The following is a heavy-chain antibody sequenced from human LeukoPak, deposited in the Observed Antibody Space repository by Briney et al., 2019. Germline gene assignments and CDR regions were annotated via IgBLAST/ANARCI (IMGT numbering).Heavy chain of an antibody. CDR3: ASLYLRYSADAFDI. J-gene: IGHJ3*02. D-gene: IGHD3-9*01. V-gene: IGHV3-11*01. Sequence: GGSLRLSCAASGFTFSDYYMSWIRQAPGKGLEWVSYISSSGSTIYYADSVKGRFTISRDNAKNPLYLQMNSLRAEDTAVYYCASLYLRYSADAFDIWGQGTMVTVSS. CDR2: ISSSGSTI. CDR1: GFTFSDYY.